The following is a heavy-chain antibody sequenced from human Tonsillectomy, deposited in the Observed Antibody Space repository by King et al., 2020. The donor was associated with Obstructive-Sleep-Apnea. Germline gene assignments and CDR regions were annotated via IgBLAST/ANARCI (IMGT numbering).Heavy chain of an antibody. CDR1: GFTFSSYS. J-gene: IGHJ5*02. V-gene: IGHV3-21*01. Sequence: VQLVESGGGLVKPGGSLRLSCAASGFTFSSYSMNWVRQAPGKGLEWVSSISSSSSYIYYADSVKGRFTISRDNAKNSLYLQMNSLRAEDTAVYYCARGIVGDPPPFEFDPWGQGTLVTVSS. CDR2: ISSSSSYI. D-gene: IGHD3-16*01. CDR3: ARGIVGDPPPFEFDP.